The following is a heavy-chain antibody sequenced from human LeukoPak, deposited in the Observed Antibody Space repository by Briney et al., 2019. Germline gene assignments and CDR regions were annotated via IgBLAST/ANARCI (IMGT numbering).Heavy chain of an antibody. J-gene: IGHJ4*02. V-gene: IGHV2-70*04. CDR2: IDWDDDK. CDR3: ARDYYGSSGFDY. D-gene: IGHD3-22*01. CDR1: GFSLSTSGMR. Sequence: KESGPALVKPTQTLTLTCTFSGFSLSTSGMRVSWIRQPPGKALEWLARIDWDDDKFYSTSLKTRLTISKDTSKNQVVLTMTNMDPVDTATYYCARDYYGSSGFDYWGQGTLVTVSS.